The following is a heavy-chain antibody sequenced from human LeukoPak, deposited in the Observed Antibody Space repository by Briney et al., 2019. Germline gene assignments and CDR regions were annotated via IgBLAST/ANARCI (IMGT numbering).Heavy chain of an antibody. CDR1: GFTFSNYE. V-gene: IGHV3-48*03. CDR3: ARGRGGYCSGTSCSRAFDI. J-gene: IGHJ3*02. D-gene: IGHD2-2*03. CDR2: ISSSGGTI. Sequence: GGSLRLSCAASGFTFSNYEMNWVRQAPGKGLEWVSYISSSGGTIYYADSVKGRFTISRDNAKNSLQMNSPRAEDTAVYYCARGRGGYCSGTSCSRAFDIWGQGTMVTVSS.